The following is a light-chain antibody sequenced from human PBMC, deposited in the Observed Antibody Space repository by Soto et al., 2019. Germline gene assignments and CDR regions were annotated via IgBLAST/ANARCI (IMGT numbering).Light chain of an antibody. J-gene: IGKJ2*01. Sequence: EIVITQSPDTLSVSPGQRATLSCRASQSVSRNLAWYQQKPGQAPRLLIFGASTKATGIPARFSGSGSGTEFTLTISSLQSEDFAVYHCQQYNNWPYTVGQGTTLEIK. CDR1: QSVSRN. CDR2: GAS. CDR3: QQYNNWPYT. V-gene: IGKV3-15*01.